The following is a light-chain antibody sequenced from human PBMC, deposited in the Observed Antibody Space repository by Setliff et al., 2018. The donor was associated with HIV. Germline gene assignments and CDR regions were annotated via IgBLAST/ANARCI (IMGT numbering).Light chain of an antibody. CDR2: KNN. J-gene: IGLJ1*01. Sequence: QSVLTQPPSASGTPGQRVTISCSGSSSSIGSNTVNWYQQVPGTAPKLLIYKNNQRPSGVPDRFSGSKSGTSASLAISGLQSEDEADYYCAAWDGSLSVFVFGTGTKVTVL. CDR3: AAWDGSLSVFV. V-gene: IGLV1-44*01. CDR1: SSSIGSNT.